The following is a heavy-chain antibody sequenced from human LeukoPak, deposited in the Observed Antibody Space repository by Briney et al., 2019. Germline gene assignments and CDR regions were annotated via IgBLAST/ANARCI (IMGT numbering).Heavy chain of an antibody. J-gene: IGHJ6*03. CDR2: MNPNSGNT. Sequence: ASVKVSCKASGYTFTSYDINWVRQATGQGLEWMGWMNPNSGNTGYAQKFQGRVTMTRNTSISTAYMELSSLRSEDTAVYYCARAVRGVITKYYYYMDVWGKGTTVTVSS. V-gene: IGHV1-8*01. CDR3: ARAVRGVITKYYYYMDV. CDR1: GYTFTSYD. D-gene: IGHD3-10*02.